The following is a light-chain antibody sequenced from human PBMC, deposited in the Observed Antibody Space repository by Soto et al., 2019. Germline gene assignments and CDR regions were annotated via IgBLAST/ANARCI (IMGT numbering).Light chain of an antibody. Sequence: HSALTQPASVSGSPGQSITISCTGTSSDVDGYNYVSWYQQYPGRVPKLLIYKVSHRPSGISNRFSGSKSGNTASLTISGLKAEEEAVYFCTSTTPASFYVFGSGTKVTV. CDR1: SSDVDGYNY. V-gene: IGLV2-14*01. J-gene: IGLJ1*01. CDR2: KVS. CDR3: TSTTPASFYV.